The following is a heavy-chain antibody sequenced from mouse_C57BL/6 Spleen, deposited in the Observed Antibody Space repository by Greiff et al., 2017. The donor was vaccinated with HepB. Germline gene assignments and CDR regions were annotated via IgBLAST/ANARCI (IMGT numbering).Heavy chain of an antibody. CDR1: GYTFTSCW. CDR2: IDPSDSYT. Sequence: QVQLQQPGAELVMPGASVKLSCKASGYTFTSCWMHWVKQRPGQGLEWIGEIDPSDSYTNYNQKFKGKSTLTVDKSSSTAYMQLSSLTSEDSAVYYCARYDYYGSSYGYFDVWGTGTTVTVSS. V-gene: IGHV1-69*01. J-gene: IGHJ1*03. CDR3: ARYDYYGSSYGYFDV. D-gene: IGHD1-1*01.